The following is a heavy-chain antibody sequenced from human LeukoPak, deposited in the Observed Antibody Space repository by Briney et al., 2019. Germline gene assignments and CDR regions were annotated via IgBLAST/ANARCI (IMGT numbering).Heavy chain of an antibody. CDR2: IYYGGST. V-gene: IGHV4-59*08. CDR3: AKVSDRDSSGYYWGFEY. D-gene: IGHD3-22*01. Sequence: PSETLSLTCTVSGDSISGYYWSWIRQPPGKGLECIGYIYYGGSTNYNPSLKSRVTISVDTSRNQFSLKLTSVTAADTAVYYCAKVSDRDSSGYYWGFEYWGQGTLVTVSS. J-gene: IGHJ4*02. CDR1: GDSISGYY.